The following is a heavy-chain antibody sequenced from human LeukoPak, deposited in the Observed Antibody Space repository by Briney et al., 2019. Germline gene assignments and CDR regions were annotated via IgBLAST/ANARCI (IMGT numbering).Heavy chain of an antibody. CDR1: GFTFSSYS. Sequence: GGSLRLSCAASGFTFSSYSVNWVRQAPGKGLEWVSSISSSSSYIYYADSVKGRFTISRDNAKNSLYLQMNSLRAEDTAVYYCARDAGNYAFDIWGQGTMVTVSS. CDR2: ISSSSSYI. D-gene: IGHD1-7*01. CDR3: ARDAGNYAFDI. V-gene: IGHV3-21*01. J-gene: IGHJ3*02.